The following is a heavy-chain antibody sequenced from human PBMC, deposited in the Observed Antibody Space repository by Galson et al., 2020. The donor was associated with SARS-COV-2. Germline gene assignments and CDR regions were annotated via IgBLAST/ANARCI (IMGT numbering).Heavy chain of an antibody. Sequence: GESLKISCAASGFTFSSYAMSWVRQAPGKGLEWVSTISDSGDSTYYADSVKGRFTISRDTSKSTLYLQMNSLRAEDTAIYYCTKDLSYCIITTCYEAFDIWGQGTMVTVSS. CDR2: ISDSGDST. V-gene: IGHV3-23*01. CDR3: TKDLSYCIITTCYEAFDI. J-gene: IGHJ3*02. CDR1: GFTFSSYA. D-gene: IGHD2-2*01.